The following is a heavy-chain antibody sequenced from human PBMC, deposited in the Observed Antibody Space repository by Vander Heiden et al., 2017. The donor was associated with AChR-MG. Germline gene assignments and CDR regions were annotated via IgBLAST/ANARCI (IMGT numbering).Heavy chain of an antibody. CDR1: GGSVTGYY. J-gene: IGHJ5*02. Sequence: QVHLQQWGAGLLKPSETLSLTCALDGGSVTGYYWDWTRQPPGKGLEWVGEISHSGGTNYNPSLKSRVTISVDTSKNQFSLNLNSVTAADTAVYYCVRDYRYCTSTNCGHWFDPWGQGTLVTVSS. V-gene: IGHV4-34*01. D-gene: IGHD2-2*01. CDR2: ISHSGGT. CDR3: VRDYRYCTSTNCGHWFDP.